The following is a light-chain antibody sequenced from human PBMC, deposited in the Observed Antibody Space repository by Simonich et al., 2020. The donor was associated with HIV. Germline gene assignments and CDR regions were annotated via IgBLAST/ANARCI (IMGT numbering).Light chain of an antibody. Sequence: DIVMTQSPDSLAVSLGERATINCKSSRNILYNSNNKNYLAWYQQKPGQPPKLRIYWASTRESGVPDRFSASGSGTDFTLTISSLQAEDVAVYYCQQYYTTPPTFGQGTKVEIK. J-gene: IGKJ1*01. CDR2: WAS. CDR1: RNILYNSNNKNY. CDR3: QQYYTTPPT. V-gene: IGKV4-1*01.